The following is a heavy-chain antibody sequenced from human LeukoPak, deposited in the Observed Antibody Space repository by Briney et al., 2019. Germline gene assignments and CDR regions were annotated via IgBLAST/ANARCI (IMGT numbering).Heavy chain of an antibody. CDR2: INHSGST. CDR1: GGSISSYY. CDR3: ASTSADYYDSSGYYPLAY. V-gene: IGHV4-34*01. J-gene: IGHJ4*02. Sequence: SETLSLTCTVSGGSISSYYWSWIRQPPGKGLEWIGEINHSGSTNYNPSLKSRVTISVDTSKNQFSLKLSSVTAADTAVYYCASTSADYYDSSGYYPLAYWGQGTLVTVSS. D-gene: IGHD3-22*01.